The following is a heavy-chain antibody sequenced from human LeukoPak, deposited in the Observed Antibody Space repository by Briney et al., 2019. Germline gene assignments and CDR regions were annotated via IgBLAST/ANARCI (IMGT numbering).Heavy chain of an antibody. CDR1: GFTYCSYS. CDR3: ASGSERSGYYSLDY. V-gene: IGHV3-21*01. J-gene: IGHJ4*02. Sequence: GGSLRLSRAASGFTYCSYSMNWVRQAPGKGLEWVSSISSSSSYIYYADSVKGRFTISRDNAKNSLYLQMNSLRAEDTAVYYCASGSERSGYYSLDYWGQGTLVTVSS. CDR2: ISSSSSYI. D-gene: IGHD3-22*01.